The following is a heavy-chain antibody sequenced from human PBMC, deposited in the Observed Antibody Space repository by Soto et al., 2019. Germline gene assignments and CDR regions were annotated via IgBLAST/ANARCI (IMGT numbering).Heavy chain of an antibody. V-gene: IGHV6-1*01. CDR3: AKGDNLGPKTGYAFDP. D-gene: IGHD5-12*01. J-gene: IGHJ5*02. Sequence: SQTLSLPCAISGDSVSSNTASWNWIRQSPSRGLEWLGRTYFRSKWYNDYAVSVTSRIIINPDTSNNQFSLQLNSVTPEDTAVYFCAKGDNLGPKTGYAFDPWGQGIMVTVSS. CDR2: TYFRSKWYN. CDR1: GDSVSSNTAS.